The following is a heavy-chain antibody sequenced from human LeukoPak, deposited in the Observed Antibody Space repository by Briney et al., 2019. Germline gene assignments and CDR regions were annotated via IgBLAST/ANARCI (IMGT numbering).Heavy chain of an antibody. Sequence: SVKVSCKASGGTFSSYIVTWVRQAPGQGLEWMGRIIPIFGTANYAQKFQGRVTITTDESTSTAYMELSSLRSEDTAVYYCAENYYGSGSYVDWFDPWGQGTLVTVSS. CDR2: IIPIFGTA. D-gene: IGHD3-10*01. CDR3: AENYYGSGSYVDWFDP. V-gene: IGHV1-69*05. J-gene: IGHJ5*02. CDR1: GGTFSSYI.